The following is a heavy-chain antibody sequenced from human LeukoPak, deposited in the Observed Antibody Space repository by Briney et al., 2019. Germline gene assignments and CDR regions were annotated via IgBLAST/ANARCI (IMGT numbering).Heavy chain of an antibody. J-gene: IGHJ4*02. V-gene: IGHV4-34*01. CDR1: GGSFSGYY. D-gene: IGHD3-10*01. Sequence: SETLSLTCAVYGGSFSGYYWSWIRQPPGKGLEWIGEINHSGSTNYNPSLKSRVTISVDTSKNQFSLKLSSATAADTAVYYCARVPPXTMGHANIDYWGQGTLVTVSS. CDR2: INHSGST. CDR3: ARVPPXTMGHANIDY.